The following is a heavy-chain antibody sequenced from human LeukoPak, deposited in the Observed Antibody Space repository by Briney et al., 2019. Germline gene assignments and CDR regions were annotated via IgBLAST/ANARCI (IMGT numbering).Heavy chain of an antibody. J-gene: IGHJ3*02. CDR1: GGSISSYY. Sequence: SETLSLTCTVSGGSISSYYWSWIRQPPGKGLEWIGYIYYSGSTNYNPSLKSRVTISVDTSKNQFSLKLSSVTAADTAVYYCARDRSSGYGYGWREVDAFDIWGQGTMVTVSS. D-gene: IGHD5-18*01. CDR3: ARDRSSGYGYGWREVDAFDI. V-gene: IGHV4-59*01. CDR2: IYYSGST.